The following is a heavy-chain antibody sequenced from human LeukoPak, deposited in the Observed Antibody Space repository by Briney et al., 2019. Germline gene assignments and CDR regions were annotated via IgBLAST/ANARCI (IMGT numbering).Heavy chain of an antibody. Sequence: ASVRVSCKASGYSFSYFGINWVRQAPGQGLEWMGWISGYNGNTNYAQKSEGRLTLTTDTATSTVYMELRNLRSDDTAVYYCARGLDAAAGLANFDYWGQGTLVTVSS. V-gene: IGHV1-18*01. CDR3: ARGLDAAAGLANFDY. D-gene: IGHD6-25*01. J-gene: IGHJ4*02. CDR1: GYSFSYFG. CDR2: ISGYNGNT.